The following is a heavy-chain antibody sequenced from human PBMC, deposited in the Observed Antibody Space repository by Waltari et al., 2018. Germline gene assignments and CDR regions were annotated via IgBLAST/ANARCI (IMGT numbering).Heavy chain of an antibody. CDR2: ISNSSSTT. V-gene: IGHV3-48*03. Sequence: EVQVVESGGGLVQPGGSLRLPCVASGFTFSNYEMNWVRQAPGEGLEWVSYISNSSSTTYYADSVKGRFTISRDNAKNSMYLEMDSLRAEDTAVYYCARPSTEYYYYYYYMDVWGKGTTVTVS. CDR1: GFTFSNYE. CDR3: ARPSTEYYYYYYYMDV. J-gene: IGHJ6*03.